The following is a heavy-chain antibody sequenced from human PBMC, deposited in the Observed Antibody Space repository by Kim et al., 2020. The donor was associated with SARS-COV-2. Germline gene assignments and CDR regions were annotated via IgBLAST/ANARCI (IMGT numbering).Heavy chain of an antibody. CDR1: GYTFTSYY. CDR2: INPSGGST. V-gene: IGHV1-46*01. CDR3: ARGLIVTVTTFENFDY. D-gene: IGHD4-17*01. J-gene: IGHJ4*02. Sequence: ASVKVSCKASGYTFTSYYMHWVRQAPGQGLEWMGIINPSGGSTSYAQKFQGRVTMTRDTSTSTVYMELSSLRSEDTAVYYCARGLIVTVTTFENFDYWGQGTLVTVSS.